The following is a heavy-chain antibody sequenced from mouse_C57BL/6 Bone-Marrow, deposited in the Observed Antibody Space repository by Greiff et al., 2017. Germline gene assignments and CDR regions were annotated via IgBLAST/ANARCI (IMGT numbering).Heavy chain of an antibody. CDR3: TTGSVDY. CDR1: GFNIKDDY. J-gene: IGHJ2*01. D-gene: IGHD1-1*01. V-gene: IGHV14-4*01. Sequence: EVKLQESGAELVRPGASVKLSCTASGFNIKDDYMHWVKQRPEQGLEWIGWIDPENGDTEYASKFQGKATITADTSSNTAYLPLSSLTSEDTAVYYCTTGSVDYWGQGTTLTVSS. CDR2: IDPENGDT.